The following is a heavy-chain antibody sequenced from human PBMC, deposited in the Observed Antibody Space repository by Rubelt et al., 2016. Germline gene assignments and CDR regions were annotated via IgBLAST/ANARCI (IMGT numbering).Heavy chain of an antibody. CDR2: INHRGST. Sequence: QLQLQESGPGLVKPSETLSLTCTVSGGSISSSSYYWGWIRQPPGKGLEWIGEINHRGSTNYNPSLKSRVTSSVDTSKNQFSLKLSSVTAADTAVYYCARGRTTLRFPPYYYGMDVWGQGTTVTVSS. J-gene: IGHJ6*02. V-gene: IGHV4-39*07. D-gene: IGHD3-3*01. CDR1: GGSISSSSYY. CDR3: ARGRTTLRFPPYYYGMDV.